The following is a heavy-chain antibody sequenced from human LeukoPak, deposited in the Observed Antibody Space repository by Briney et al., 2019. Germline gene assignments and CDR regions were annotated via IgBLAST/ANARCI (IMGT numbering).Heavy chain of an antibody. D-gene: IGHD1-26*01. J-gene: IGHJ4*02. CDR2: IKQDGSEK. CDR1: GFTFSSCW. CDR3: ARDLWELRY. V-gene: IGHV3-7*01. Sequence: PGGSLRLSCAASGFTFSSCWMSWVRQAPGKGLEWVANIKQDGSEKYYVDSVKGRFTISRDNAKNSLYLQMNSLRAEDTAVYYCARDLWELRYWGQGTLVTVSS.